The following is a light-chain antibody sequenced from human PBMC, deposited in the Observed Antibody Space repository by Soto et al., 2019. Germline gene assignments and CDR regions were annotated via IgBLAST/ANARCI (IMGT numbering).Light chain of an antibody. CDR1: QRVSNNF. J-gene: IGKJ1*01. Sequence: EIVLTQSPGTLSLSPGERATLSCRASQRVSNNFLAWYQQKPGQAPRLLIYGASNRATGIPDRFSGSGSGTDFTLTISRLDPEDFAMYYCQQYGSSPRTFGQGTKVDIK. CDR3: QQYGSSPRT. CDR2: GAS. V-gene: IGKV3-20*01.